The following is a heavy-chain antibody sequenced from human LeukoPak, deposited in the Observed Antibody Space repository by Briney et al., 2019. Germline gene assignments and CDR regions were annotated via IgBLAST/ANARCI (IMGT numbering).Heavy chain of an antibody. V-gene: IGHV4-31*03. D-gene: IGHD1-26*01. CDR3: PRQVVGATEAHFDY. CDR2: IYYSGST. CDR1: GGSISSGGYY. J-gene: IGHJ4*02. Sequence: SQTLSLTCTVSGGSISSGGYYWSWIRQHPGKGLEWIGYIYYSGSTYYNPSLKSRVTISVDTSKNQFSLKLSSVTAADTAVYYCPRQVVGATEAHFDYWGQGTLVTVSS.